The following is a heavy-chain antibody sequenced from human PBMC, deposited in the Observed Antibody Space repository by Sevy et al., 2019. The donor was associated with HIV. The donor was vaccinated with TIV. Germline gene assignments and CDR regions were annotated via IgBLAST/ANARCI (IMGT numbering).Heavy chain of an antibody. V-gene: IGHV4-31*03. CDR3: ARDDAGAENRHAMDV. CDR1: GGSISSPAYY. Sequence: SETLSLTCTVSGGSISSPAYYWSWIRQHPGQGLEWIGYIYYSGSTYYNPSLKSRVTISVDTSKNLFSLRLSSVTAADTAVYYSARDDAGAENRHAMDVWGQGTTVTLSS. CDR2: IYYSGST. D-gene: IGHD1-26*01. J-gene: IGHJ6*02.